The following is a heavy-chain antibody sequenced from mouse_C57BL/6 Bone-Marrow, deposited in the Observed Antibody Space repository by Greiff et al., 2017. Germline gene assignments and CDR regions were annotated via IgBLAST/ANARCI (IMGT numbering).Heavy chain of an antibody. CDR1: GFTFTDYY. CDR3: ARYGYYGSPWYCDV. J-gene: IGHJ1*03. V-gene: IGHV7-3*01. CDR2: IRNKANGYTT. Sequence: EVKLQESGGGLVQPGGSLSLSCAASGFTFTDYYMSWVRQPPGKALEWLGFIRNKANGYTTEYSASVKGRFTISRDNSQSILYLQMNALRAEDSATYYCARYGYYGSPWYCDVWGTGTTVTVSS. D-gene: IGHD1-1*01.